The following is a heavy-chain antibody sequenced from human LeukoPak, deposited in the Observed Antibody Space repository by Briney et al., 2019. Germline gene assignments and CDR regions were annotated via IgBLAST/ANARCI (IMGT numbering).Heavy chain of an antibody. CDR2: IIPIFGTA. CDR3: ASTYSSSWYFDY. V-gene: IGHV1-69*06. CDR1: GGTFSSYA. D-gene: IGHD6-13*01. Sequence: ASVKVSCKASGGTFSSYAISWVRQAPGQGLEWMGGIIPIFGTANYAQKFQGRVTITADKSTSTAYMELSSLRSEDTAVYYCASTYSSSWYFDYWGQGTLVTVSS. J-gene: IGHJ4*02.